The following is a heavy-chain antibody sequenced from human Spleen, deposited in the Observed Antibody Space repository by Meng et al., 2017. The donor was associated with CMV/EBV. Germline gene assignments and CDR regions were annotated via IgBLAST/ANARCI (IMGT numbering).Heavy chain of an antibody. Sequence: GESLKISCKGSRYNFASHWIAWVRQMPGKGLEWMGIIYPGDSDTRYNPSLQGQATISADKSTSTAYLQWSSLKASDTAMYFCARQSPLNWMTWYFDLWARGTLVTVSS. J-gene: IGHJ2*01. CDR1: RYNFASHW. CDR3: ARQSPLNWMTWYFDL. V-gene: IGHV5-51*01. CDR2: IYPGDSDT. D-gene: IGHD2-2*03.